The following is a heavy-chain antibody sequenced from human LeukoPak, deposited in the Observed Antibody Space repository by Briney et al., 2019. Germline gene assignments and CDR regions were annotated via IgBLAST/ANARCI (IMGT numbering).Heavy chain of an antibody. J-gene: IGHJ3*02. CDR3: ARYYDSSGYTPGAFDI. D-gene: IGHD3-22*01. CDR1: GFTVSSNY. Sequence: GGSLRLSCAASGFTVSSNYMSWVRQAPGEGLEWVSVFYSGGSTYYAESVKGRFTIPRDNSKNTLYLQMNSLRAEDTAVYYCARYYDSSGYTPGAFDIWGQGTMVTVSS. V-gene: IGHV3-53*01. CDR2: FYSGGST.